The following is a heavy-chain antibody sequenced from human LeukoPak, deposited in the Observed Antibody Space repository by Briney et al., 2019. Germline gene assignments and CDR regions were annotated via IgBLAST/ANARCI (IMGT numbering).Heavy chain of an antibody. V-gene: IGHV4-34*01. CDR2: INHSGST. D-gene: IGHD6-13*01. J-gene: IGHJ5*02. CDR1: GGSFSGYY. Sequence: SETLSLTCAVYGGSFSGYYWSWIRQPPGKGLEWIGEINHSGSTNYNPSLKSRATISVDTSKNQFSLKLSSVTAADTAVYYCARSGSSLGYNWFDPWGQGTLVTVSS. CDR3: ARSGSSLGYNWFDP.